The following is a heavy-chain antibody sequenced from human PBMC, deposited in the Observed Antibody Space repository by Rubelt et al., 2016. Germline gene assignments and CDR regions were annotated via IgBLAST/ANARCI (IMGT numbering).Heavy chain of an antibody. CDR2: INPSSGGT. Sequence: QVQLVQSGAEVKKPGASVKVSYKASGYTFTDCYIHWVRQAPGQGLEWMGRINPSSGGTNYAQKFQGRVTMTRDTSISTAYMELSTLRSDDTAVYYCARKAYGSGYFHFDYWGQGTLVTVSS. D-gene: IGHD5-12*01. CDR1: GYTFTDCY. J-gene: IGHJ4*02. CDR3: ARKAYGSGYFHFDY. V-gene: IGHV1-2*06.